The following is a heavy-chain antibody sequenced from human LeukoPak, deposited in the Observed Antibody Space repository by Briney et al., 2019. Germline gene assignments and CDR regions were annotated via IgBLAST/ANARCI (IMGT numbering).Heavy chain of an antibody. CDR2: IVVGSGNT. V-gene: IGHV1-58*02. CDR1: GFTFTSSA. CDR3: AATLPTVTTEYYYYYGMDV. Sequence: ASVKVPCKASGFTFTSSAMQWVRQARGQRLEWIGWIVVGSGNTNYAQKFQERVTITRDMSTSTAYMELSSLRSEDTAVYYCAATLPTVTTEYYYYYGMDVWGQGTTVTVSS. J-gene: IGHJ6*02. D-gene: IGHD4-17*01.